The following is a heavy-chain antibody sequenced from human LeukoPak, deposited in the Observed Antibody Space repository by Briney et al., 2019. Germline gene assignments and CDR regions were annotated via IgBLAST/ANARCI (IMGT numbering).Heavy chain of an antibody. V-gene: IGHV3-9*01. J-gene: IGHJ4*02. Sequence: GGSLRLSCAASGFTFDDYAMHWVRQAPGKGLEWVSGISWNSGSIGYADSVKGRFTISRDNAKNSLYLQMNSLRAEDTAVYYCARAGYCSSTSCLDYWGQGTLVTVSS. CDR1: GFTFDDYA. CDR3: ARAGYCSSTSCLDY. CDR2: ISWNSGSI. D-gene: IGHD2-2*01.